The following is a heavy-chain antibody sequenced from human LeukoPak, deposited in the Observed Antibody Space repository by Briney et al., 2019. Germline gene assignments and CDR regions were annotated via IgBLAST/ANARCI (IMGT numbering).Heavy chain of an antibody. D-gene: IGHD1-14*01. CDR2: ISHDEGT. Sequence: PSETLSLTCDIYDESFTDHHLSWIRQPPGKGLEWIGEISHDEGTNYNPSLKSRVTISLDTSKNQFSLKLTSVTAADTAVYYCAGGPDSRKTGYWGPGTLVTVSS. CDR3: AGGPDSRKTGY. CDR1: DESFTDHH. J-gene: IGHJ4*02. V-gene: IGHV4-34*01.